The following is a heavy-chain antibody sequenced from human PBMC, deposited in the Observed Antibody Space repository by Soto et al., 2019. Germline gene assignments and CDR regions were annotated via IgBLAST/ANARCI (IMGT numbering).Heavy chain of an antibody. V-gene: IGHV3-53*01. Sequence: SLRLSCASSGFTVSSNYMSWVRQAPGKGLEWVSVIYSGGSTYYADSVKGRFTISRDNSKNTLYLQMNSLRAEDTAVYYCARYYYDSSGHTYYYGMDVWGQGTTVTVSS. J-gene: IGHJ6*02. D-gene: IGHD3-22*01. CDR1: GFTVSSNY. CDR3: ARYYYDSSGHTYYYGMDV. CDR2: IYSGGST.